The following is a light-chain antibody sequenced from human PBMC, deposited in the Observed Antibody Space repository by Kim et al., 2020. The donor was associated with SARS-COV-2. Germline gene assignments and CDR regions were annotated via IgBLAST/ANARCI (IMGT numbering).Light chain of an antibody. CDR1: KLGDKY. V-gene: IGLV3-1*01. CDR2: QDS. J-gene: IGLJ2*01. CDR3: QAWDSSTVV. Sequence: VSPGQTASIPCSGDKLGDKYACWYQQKPGQSPVLVIYQDSKRPSGIPERFSGSNSGYTATLTISGTQAMDEADYYCQAWDSSTVVFGGGTQLTVL.